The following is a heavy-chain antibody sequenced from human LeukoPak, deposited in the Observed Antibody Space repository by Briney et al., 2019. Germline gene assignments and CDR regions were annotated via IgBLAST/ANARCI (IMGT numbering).Heavy chain of an antibody. CDR1: GFSLSTSAMC. D-gene: IGHD3-10*01. CDR3: ARAFYGSGHYCPEPPDFDH. Sequence: SGPALVKPTQTLTLTCTFSGFSLSTSAMCVSWIRQPPGKALEWLALIDGEDDKFYSTSLKTRLTISKDTSKNQVVLTMTNMDPGGQAPLYCARAFYGSGHYCPEPPDFDHWGQGTLVTVSS. J-gene: IGHJ4*02. V-gene: IGHV2-70*13. CDR2: IDGEDDK.